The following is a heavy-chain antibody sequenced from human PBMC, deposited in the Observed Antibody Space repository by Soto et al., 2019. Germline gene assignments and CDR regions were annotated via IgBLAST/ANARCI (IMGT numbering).Heavy chain of an antibody. V-gene: IGHV4-59*01. J-gene: IGHJ6*02. CDR3: ARDGALSYCYYGMDV. Sequence: QVQLQESGPGLVKPSETLSLTCTVSGGSISSYYWSWIRQPPGKGLEWIGYIYYSGSTNYNPSLRSRVTISVDTSKNQFSLKLSSVTAADTAVYYCARDGALSYCYYGMDVWGQGTTVTVSS. D-gene: IGHD3-16*01. CDR2: IYYSGST. CDR1: GGSISSYY.